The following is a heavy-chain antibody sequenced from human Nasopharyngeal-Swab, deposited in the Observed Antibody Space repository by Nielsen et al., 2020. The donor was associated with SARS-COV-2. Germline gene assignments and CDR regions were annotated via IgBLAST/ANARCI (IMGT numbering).Heavy chain of an antibody. V-gene: IGHV3-15*01. J-gene: IGHJ4*02. CDR2: IKSKTDGGTT. CDR3: AKDSSGYYYGTFDY. Sequence: WIRQPPGKGLEWIGRIKSKTDGGTTDYAAPVKGRFTISRDDSKNTLYLQMNSLKTKDTAVYYCAKDSSGYYYGTFDYWGQGTLVTVSS. D-gene: IGHD3-22*01.